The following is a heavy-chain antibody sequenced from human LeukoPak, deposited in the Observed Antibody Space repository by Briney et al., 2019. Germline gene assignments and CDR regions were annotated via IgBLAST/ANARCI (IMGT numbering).Heavy chain of an antibody. CDR3: AKDGGLWVSAHWGDS. CDR2: ITTSDGNT. Sequence: GGSLRLSCAASGFTFSSSWMHWVCQAPGKGLEWVSTITTSDGNTYYADSVKGRFTVSRDNSKNTLFLQMNSLRAEDTAVYYCAKDGGLWVSAHWGDSWGRGTLVTVSS. CDR1: GFTFSSSW. D-gene: IGHD7-27*01. J-gene: IGHJ4*02. V-gene: IGHV3-23*01.